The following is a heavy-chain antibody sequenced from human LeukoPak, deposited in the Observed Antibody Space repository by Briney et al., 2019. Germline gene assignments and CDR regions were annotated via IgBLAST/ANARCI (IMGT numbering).Heavy chain of an antibody. CDR1: GGSISSGGYY. J-gene: IGHJ4*02. CDR2: ISYSGST. V-gene: IGHV4-61*08. D-gene: IGHD6-19*01. Sequence: SETLSLTCTVSGGSISSGGYYWSWIRQHPGKGLEWIGFISYSGSTNYNPSLKSRVTISVDTSKNQFSLKLSSVTAADTAVYYCAGGQQWPSDFDYWGQGTLVTVSS. CDR3: AGGQQWPSDFDY.